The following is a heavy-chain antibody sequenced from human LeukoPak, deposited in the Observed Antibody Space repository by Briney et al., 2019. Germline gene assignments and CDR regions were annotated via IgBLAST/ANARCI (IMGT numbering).Heavy chain of an antibody. J-gene: IGHJ4*02. V-gene: IGHV4-59*12. D-gene: IGHD2-15*01. CDR1: GGSISSYY. Sequence: SETLSLTCTVSGGSISSYYWSWIRQPPGKGLEWIGYIYYSGSTNYNPSLKSRVTISVDTSKNQFSLKLSSVTAADTAVYYCARGIVAPRPYFDYWGQGTLVTASS. CDR3: ARGIVAPRPYFDY. CDR2: IYYSGST.